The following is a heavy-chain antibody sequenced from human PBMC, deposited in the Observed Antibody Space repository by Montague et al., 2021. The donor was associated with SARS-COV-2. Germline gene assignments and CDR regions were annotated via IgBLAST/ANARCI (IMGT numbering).Heavy chain of an antibody. J-gene: IGHJ4*02. V-gene: IGHV4-59*01. CDR3: TTGEGNYGWRYYFDY. D-gene: IGHD3-10*01. Sequence: SETLSLTCSVSGDSSRTKYWSWIRRPPGKGLEWIGYVDNSGGTDYSPSLRSRVTISIDRSKKQFSLRLNSVTTADTAKYYCTTGEGNYGWRYYFDYWGQGTLVTVSS. CDR2: VDNSGGT. CDR1: GDSSRTKY.